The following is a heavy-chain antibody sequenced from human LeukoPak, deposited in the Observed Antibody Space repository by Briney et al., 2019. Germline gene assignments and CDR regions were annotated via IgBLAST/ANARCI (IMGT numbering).Heavy chain of an antibody. CDR3: ARHRAYSSSSPFDY. J-gene: IGHJ4*02. Sequence: PSETLSLTCSVSGGSISSLYGSWLRQPPGKGLEWIGYIYYTGSTNYNPSLKSRVTMFVDMSKNQFSLRLSSVTAADTAVYYCARHRAYSSSSPFDYWGQGTLVTVSS. D-gene: IGHD6-6*01. CDR2: IYYTGST. CDR1: GGSISSLY. V-gene: IGHV4-59*08.